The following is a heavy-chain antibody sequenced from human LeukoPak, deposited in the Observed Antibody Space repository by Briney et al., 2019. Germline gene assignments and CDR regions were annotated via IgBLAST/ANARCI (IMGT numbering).Heavy chain of an antibody. CDR2: ISSSGSTI. J-gene: IGHJ4*02. D-gene: IGHD3-10*01. V-gene: IGHV3-48*03. Sequence: GGSLRLSCAASGFTFSSYEMNWVRQAPGKGLEWVSYISSSGSTIYYADSVKGRFTISRDNAKNSLYLQMNSLRIEDTALYYCAKDSGASKAFFDYFGQGTLVTVPS. CDR3: AKDSGASKAFFDY. CDR1: GFTFSSYE.